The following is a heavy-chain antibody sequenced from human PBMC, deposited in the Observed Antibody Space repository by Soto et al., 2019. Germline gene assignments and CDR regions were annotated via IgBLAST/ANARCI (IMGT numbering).Heavy chain of an antibody. J-gene: IGHJ6*02. CDR2: ISGSADST. CDR1: GFSFSSFA. V-gene: IGHV3-23*01. Sequence: EVQLLESGGGFIHPGGSLRLSCAASGFSFSSFAMNWVRQAPGKGLERVSIISGSADSTFYADSVKGRFTISRDNSKSTLYLQINSLRAEDTAVYYCAKPRGAMIYAISVYGMDVWGQGTTVTVSS. CDR3: AKPRGAMIYAISVYGMDV. D-gene: IGHD2-8*01.